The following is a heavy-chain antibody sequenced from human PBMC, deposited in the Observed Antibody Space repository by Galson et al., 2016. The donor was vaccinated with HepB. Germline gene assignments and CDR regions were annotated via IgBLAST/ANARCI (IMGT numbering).Heavy chain of an antibody. CDR2: SYSNGDT. Sequence: TLSLTCTLSGGSVSSRSYCWTWIRQQPGKGLEWIGYSYSNGDTSYNPSLQSRAAISVDTSNDQFSLRLISATAADTAVYFCARDRRNDYFGVVSGTYYYYGMGVWGPGTTVTVS. CDR3: ARDRRNDYFGVVSGTYYYYGMGV. D-gene: IGHD3-3*01. J-gene: IGHJ6*02. V-gene: IGHV4-31*03. CDR1: GGSVSSRSYC.